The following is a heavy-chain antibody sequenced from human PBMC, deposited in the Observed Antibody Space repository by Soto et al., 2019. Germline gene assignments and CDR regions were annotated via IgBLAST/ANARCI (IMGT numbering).Heavy chain of an antibody. Sequence: QVQLVQSGAEVKKPGSSVKVSCKASGGTFSSYTISWVRQAPGQGLEWMGRIIPILGIANYEQKFQGRVTITADKSTSTAYMELSSLRSEDTAVYYCARAKTGKQQLPDYWGQGTLVTVSS. J-gene: IGHJ4*02. CDR1: GGTFSSYT. D-gene: IGHD6-13*01. CDR2: IIPILGIA. CDR3: ARAKTGKQQLPDY. V-gene: IGHV1-69*02.